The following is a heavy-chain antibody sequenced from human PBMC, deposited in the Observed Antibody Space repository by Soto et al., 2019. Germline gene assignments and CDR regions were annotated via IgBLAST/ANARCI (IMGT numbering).Heavy chain of an antibody. V-gene: IGHV4-30-4*01. D-gene: IGHD2-2*01. J-gene: IGHJ4*02. CDR3: ARYQKGPFDY. CDR2: IYYTGST. CDR1: GGSISNPDYY. Sequence: SETLSLTCTVSGGSISNPDYYWSWIRQPPGKGLEWIGYIYYTGSTYYNPSLKSRLTISVDTSKNQFSLKLTSVTAADTAVYFCARYQKGPFDYWGQGTLVTVSS.